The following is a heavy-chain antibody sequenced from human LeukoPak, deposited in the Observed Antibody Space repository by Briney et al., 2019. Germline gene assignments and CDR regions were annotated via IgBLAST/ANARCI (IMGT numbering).Heavy chain of an antibody. J-gene: IGHJ6*02. V-gene: IGHV1-2*04. CDR2: INPNSGGT. CDR3: ARERIAARYYYYYGMDV. CDR1: GYTFTGYY. D-gene: IGHD6-6*01. Sequence: ASVKVSCKASGYTFTGYYMHWVRQAPGQGLEWMGWINPNSGGTNYAQKFQGWVTMTRDTSISTAYMELSRLRSDDTAVYYCARERIAARYYYYYGMDVWGQGTTVTVSS.